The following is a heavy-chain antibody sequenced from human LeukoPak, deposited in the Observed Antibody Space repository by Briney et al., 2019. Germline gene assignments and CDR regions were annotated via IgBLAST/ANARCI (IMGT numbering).Heavy chain of an antibody. CDR3: AKGGTYCSSTSCYPDY. D-gene: IGHD2-2*01. V-gene: IGHV3-7*03. CDR2: IKPDGSEK. Sequence: GGSLRLSCAASAFTFSNYWMGWVRQAPGKGLEWVANIKPDGSEKYYVDSVKGRFTISRDNAKNTLYLQMNSLRAEDAAVYYCAKGGTYCSSTSCYPDYWGQGTLVTVSS. J-gene: IGHJ4*02. CDR1: AFTFSNYW.